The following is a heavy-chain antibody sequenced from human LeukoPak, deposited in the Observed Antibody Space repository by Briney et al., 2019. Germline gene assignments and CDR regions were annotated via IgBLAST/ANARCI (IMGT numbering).Heavy chain of an antibody. D-gene: IGHD1-1*01. CDR1: GGSISSYY. J-gene: IGHJ4*02. CDR2: IYYSGST. Sequence: KPSETLSLTCTVSGGSISSYYWSWIRQPPGKGLEWIGSIYYSGSTYYNPSLKSRVTISVDTSKNQFSLKLSSVTAADTAVYYCARPAVGYNWNSHFDYWGQGTLVTVSS. V-gene: IGHV4-59*05. CDR3: ARPAVGYNWNSHFDY.